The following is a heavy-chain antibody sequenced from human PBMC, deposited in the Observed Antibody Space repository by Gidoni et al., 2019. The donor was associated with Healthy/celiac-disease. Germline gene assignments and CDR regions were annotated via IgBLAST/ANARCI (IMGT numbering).Heavy chain of an antibody. D-gene: IGHD3-22*01. CDR2: IYYSGST. CDR3: ARTVKEGVITGRWFDP. Sequence: QVQLQESGPGLVTPSETLSLTCTVSGGSISSYYWSWIRQPPGKGLEWIGYIYYSGSTNYNPSLKSRVTISVDTSKNQFSLKLSSVTAADTAVYYCARTVKEGVITGRWFDPWGQGTLVTVSS. CDR1: GGSISSYY. V-gene: IGHV4-59*08. J-gene: IGHJ5*02.